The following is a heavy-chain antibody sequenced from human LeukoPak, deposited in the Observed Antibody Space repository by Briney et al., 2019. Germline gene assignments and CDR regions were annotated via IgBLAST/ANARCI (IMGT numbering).Heavy chain of an antibody. CDR1: GFTFSSYS. J-gene: IGHJ4*02. V-gene: IGHV3-21*01. Sequence: GGSLRLSCAASGFTFSSYSMNWVRQAPGKGLEWVSSISSSSSYIYYADSVKGRFTISRDNAKNSLYLQMNSLRAEDTAVYYCARAPHYYDSSGPLFDYWGQGTLVTVSS. CDR2: ISSSSSYI. D-gene: IGHD3-22*01. CDR3: ARAPHYYDSSGPLFDY.